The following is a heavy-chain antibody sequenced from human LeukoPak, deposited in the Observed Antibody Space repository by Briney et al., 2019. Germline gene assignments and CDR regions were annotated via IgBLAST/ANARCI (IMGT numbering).Heavy chain of an antibody. V-gene: IGHV3-30*02. CDR1: GFTFSSYG. Sequence: GGSLRLSCAASGFTFSSYGMHWVRQAPGKGLEWAAFIRYDGSNKYYADSVKGRFTISRDDSKNTLYLQMNSLRAEDTAAYYCAKGYYFDILSGYSSLDSWGQGTLVTVAS. J-gene: IGHJ4*02. CDR2: IRYDGSNK. D-gene: IGHD3-9*01. CDR3: AKGYYFDILSGYSSLDS.